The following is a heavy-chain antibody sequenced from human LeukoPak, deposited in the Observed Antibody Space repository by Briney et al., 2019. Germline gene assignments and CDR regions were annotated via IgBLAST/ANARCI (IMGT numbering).Heavy chain of an antibody. CDR2: ISAYNGNT. V-gene: IGHV1-18*01. CDR3: AKENTKKTFRPGEATVTKGYFDY. Sequence: ASVKVSCKASGYTFTSYGISWVRQAPGQGLEWMGWISAYNGNTNYAQKLQGRVTMTTDTSTSTAYMELRSLRSDDTAVYYCAKENTKKTFRPGEATVTKGYFDYWGQGTLVTVSS. CDR1: GYTFTSYG. J-gene: IGHJ4*02. D-gene: IGHD4-17*01.